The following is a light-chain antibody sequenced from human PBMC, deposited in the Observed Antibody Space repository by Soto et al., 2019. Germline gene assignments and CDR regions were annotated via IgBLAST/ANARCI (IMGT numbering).Light chain of an antibody. CDR3: LQDYNYPLT. V-gene: IGKV1-6*01. CDR2: AAS. CDR1: QGIRHY. Sequence: AIQMTQSPSSLSASVGDRVTITCRASQGIRHYLGWYQQKPGKAPKLLIYAASSLQSGVPSRFSSSGSGTDFTLNISSLQPEDFATYYCLQDYNYPLTFGGGTKVEIK. J-gene: IGKJ4*01.